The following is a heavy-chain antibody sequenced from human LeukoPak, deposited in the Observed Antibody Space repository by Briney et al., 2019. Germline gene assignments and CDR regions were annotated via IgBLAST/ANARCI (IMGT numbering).Heavy chain of an antibody. D-gene: IGHD6-6*01. CDR3: ASWRSSSAYFDY. CDR2: IFYSGSS. Sequence: SETLSLTCTVSGGSISSYYWSWVRQPPGKGLEWIGYIFYSGSSNYNPSLKSRVTISVDTSKNQFSLKLSSVTAADTAVYYCASWRSSSAYFDYWGQGTRVTVSS. V-gene: IGHV4-59*08. CDR1: GGSISSYY. J-gene: IGHJ4*02.